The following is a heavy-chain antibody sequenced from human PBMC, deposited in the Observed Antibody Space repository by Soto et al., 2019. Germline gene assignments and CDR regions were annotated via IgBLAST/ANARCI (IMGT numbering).Heavy chain of an antibody. J-gene: IGHJ4*02. D-gene: IGHD5-18*01. CDR2: ISYDGSNK. CDR1: GITFSSYA. Sequence: GGSLRLSCAASGITFSSYAMHWVRQAPGKGLEWVAVISYDGSNKYYADSVKGRFTISRDNSKNTPYLQMNSLRAEDTAVYYCARGLVDTAMETFDYWGQGTLVTVSS. CDR3: ARGLVDTAMETFDY. V-gene: IGHV3-30-3*01.